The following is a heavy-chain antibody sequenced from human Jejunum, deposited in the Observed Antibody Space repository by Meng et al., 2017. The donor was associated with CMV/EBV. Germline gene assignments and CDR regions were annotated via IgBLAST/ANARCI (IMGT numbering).Heavy chain of an antibody. J-gene: IGHJ4*02. CDR2: INTNTGNP. V-gene: IGHV7-4-1*02. Sequence: QVQLVQSGSELKKPGASVKVSCKASGYTFTRYPMNWGRQAPGQGLEWMGWINTNTGNPTYAQGFTGRFVFSLDTSVSTAYLQINSLRADDTAVYYCARDSPLDGYSLLDYWGQGTLVTVSS. CDR1: GYTFTRYP. D-gene: IGHD5-24*01. CDR3: ARDSPLDGYSLLDY.